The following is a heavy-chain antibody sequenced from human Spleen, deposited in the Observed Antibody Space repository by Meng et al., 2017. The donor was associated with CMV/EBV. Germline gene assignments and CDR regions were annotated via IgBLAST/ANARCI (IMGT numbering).Heavy chain of an antibody. D-gene: IGHD1-7*01. Sequence: GESLKISCAASGFTFSGYLMAWVRQAPGKGLEWVSTIYTGGSTYYPQSVKGRFTISRDNAKNSLYLQMNSLRAEDTAVYYCARAYWNYDWLYYYYGMDVWGQGTTVTVSS. V-gene: IGHV3-21*04. CDR3: ARAYWNYDWLYYYYGMDV. CDR2: IYTGGST. J-gene: IGHJ6*02. CDR1: GFTFSGYL.